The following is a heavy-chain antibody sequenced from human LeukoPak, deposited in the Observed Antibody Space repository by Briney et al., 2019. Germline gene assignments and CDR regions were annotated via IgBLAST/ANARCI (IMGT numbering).Heavy chain of an antibody. V-gene: IGHV1-24*01. CDR1: GYTLTELS. CDR3: ATVPLSGSGSYYNPTPFDY. Sequence: ASVKVSCKVSGYTLTELSMHWVRQAPGKGLERMGGFDPEDGETIYAQKFQGRVTMTEDTSTDTAYMELSSLRSEDTAVYYCATVPLSGSGSYYNPTPFDYWGQGTLVTVSS. CDR2: FDPEDGET. D-gene: IGHD3-10*01. J-gene: IGHJ4*02.